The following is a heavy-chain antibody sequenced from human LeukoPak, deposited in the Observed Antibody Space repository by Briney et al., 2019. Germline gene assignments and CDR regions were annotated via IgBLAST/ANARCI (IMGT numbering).Heavy chain of an antibody. CDR2: ISSSSSYI. CDR3: ARDQGGSSTVTTADY. V-gene: IGHV3-21*01. D-gene: IGHD4-11*01. J-gene: IGHJ4*02. Sequence: GGSLRLSCAASGFTFSSYTMNSVPQAPGKGLEWVSSISSSSSYIYYADSVKGRFTISRDNAKNSLYLQMNSLRAEDTAVYYCARDQGGSSTVTTADYWGQGTLVTVSS. CDR1: GFTFSSYT.